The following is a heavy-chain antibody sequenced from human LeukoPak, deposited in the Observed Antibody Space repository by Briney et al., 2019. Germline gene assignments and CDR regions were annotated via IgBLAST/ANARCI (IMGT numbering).Heavy chain of an antibody. Sequence: GASVKVSCKVSGYTLTELSMHWVRQAPGKGLEWMGGFDPEDGETIYAQKFQGRVTMTEDTSTDTAYMELSSLRSEDTAVYYCATAMIGRLFDAFDIWGQGTMVTVSS. V-gene: IGHV1-24*01. CDR3: ATAMIGRLFDAFDI. CDR1: GYTLTELS. J-gene: IGHJ3*02. D-gene: IGHD3-10*02. CDR2: FDPEDGET.